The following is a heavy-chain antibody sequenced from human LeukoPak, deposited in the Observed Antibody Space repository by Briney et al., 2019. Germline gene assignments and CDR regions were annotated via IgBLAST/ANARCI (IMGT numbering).Heavy chain of an antibody. Sequence: GGSLRLSCAASGFTFSDHYMSWIRQAPGKGLEWASYISNTGSTTNYVDSVKGRFTISRDNAQNSLYLQMNSLRVEDTAVYYCTRDPRLGDYWGQGTLVTVSS. J-gene: IGHJ4*02. CDR1: GFTFSDHY. D-gene: IGHD7-27*01. CDR2: ISNTGSTT. V-gene: IGHV3-11*04. CDR3: TRDPRLGDY.